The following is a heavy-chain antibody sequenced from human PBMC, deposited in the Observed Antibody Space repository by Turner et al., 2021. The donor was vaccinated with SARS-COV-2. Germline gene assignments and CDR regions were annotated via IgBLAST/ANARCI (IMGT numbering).Heavy chain of an antibody. CDR2: IADIGGST. CDR3: ARDLKDRGGYYLSIDY. Sequence: GSLRLTCAAAGFDFGSSVMSWVRQAPGKGLAWPSAIADIGGSTFYADSVKGRCTNSRDNSKKTLYLQMDSLRVEDTAIFYCARDLKDRGGYYLSIDYWGRGTVVTVSS. CDR1: GFDFGSSV. D-gene: IGHD3-22*01. V-gene: IGHV3-23*01. J-gene: IGHJ4*02.